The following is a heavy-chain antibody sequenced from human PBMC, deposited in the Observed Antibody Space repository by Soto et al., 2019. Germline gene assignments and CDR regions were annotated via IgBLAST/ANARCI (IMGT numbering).Heavy chain of an antibody. Sequence: EGQLLESGGGLVQPGGSLRLSCAASGFTFSSDAMTWVRQAPGKGLEWVSSISGSGISTYYADSVKGRFTISRDNSKNTLYLQMTSLRAEDAAVYYCAKSAGSNAYYPNDYRGQGTLVTVSS. CDR2: ISGSGIST. CDR3: AKSAGSNAYYPNDY. D-gene: IGHD3-16*01. J-gene: IGHJ4*02. V-gene: IGHV3-23*01. CDR1: GFTFSSDA.